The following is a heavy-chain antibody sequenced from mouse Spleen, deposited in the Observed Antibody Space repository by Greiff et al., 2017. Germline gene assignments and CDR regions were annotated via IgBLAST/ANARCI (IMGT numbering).Heavy chain of an antibody. Sequence: QVQLQQPGAELVKPGASVKLSCKASGYTFTSYWMQWVKQRPGKGLEWIGEIGTSDSYPNYPHTLTGKSTLTVDTSSRTAYMQLSSLTSEDSAVYYWAREGTMITKFAYWGQGTLVTGSA. CDR1: GYTFTSYW. V-gene: IGHV1-50*01. D-gene: IGHD2-4*01. CDR2: IGTSDSYP. J-gene: IGHJ3*01. CDR3: AREGTMITKFAY.